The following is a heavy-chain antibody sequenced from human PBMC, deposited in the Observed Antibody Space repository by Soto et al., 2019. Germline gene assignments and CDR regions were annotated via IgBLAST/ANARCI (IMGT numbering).Heavy chain of an antibody. D-gene: IGHD1-1*01. J-gene: IGHJ4*02. CDR2: IFYSGGT. Sequence: SETLSLTCTVSGDSISTYYWSWIRQPPGKGLQWIGYIFYSGGTAYNPSLESRVTISLDMSKKQISLKLSSVTTADTATYFCARLQLVQKVIDHWGQGTLVTVSS. CDR1: GDSISTYY. V-gene: IGHV4-59*01. CDR3: ARLQLVQKVIDH.